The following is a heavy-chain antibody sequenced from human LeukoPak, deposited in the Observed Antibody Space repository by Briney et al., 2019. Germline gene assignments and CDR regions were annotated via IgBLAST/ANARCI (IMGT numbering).Heavy chain of an antibody. CDR1: GFTFSSYG. J-gene: IGHJ6*04. V-gene: IGHV3-30*03. CDR3: ARGGISWVYYGMDV. CDR2: ISYDGSNK. D-gene: IGHD3-16*02. Sequence: PGRSLRLSCAASGFTFSSYGMHWVRQAPGKGLEWVAVISYDGSNKYYADSVKGRFTISRDNSKNTLYLQVNSLRAEDTAVYYCARGGISWVYYGMDVWGKGTTVTVPS.